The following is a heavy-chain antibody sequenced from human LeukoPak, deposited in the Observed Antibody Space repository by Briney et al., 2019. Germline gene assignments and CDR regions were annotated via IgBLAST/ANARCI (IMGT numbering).Heavy chain of an antibody. CDR1: GGSISSSSYY. Sequence: SETLSLTCTVSGGSISSSSYYWGWIRQPPGKGLEWIGSIYYSGSTYYNPSLKSRVTISVDTSKNQFSLKLSSVTAADTAVYYCARLGGALDILTGYYPEGPFDYWGQGTLVTVSS. V-gene: IGHV4-39*07. D-gene: IGHD3-9*01. CDR2: IYYSGST. J-gene: IGHJ4*02. CDR3: ARLGGALDILTGYYPEGPFDY.